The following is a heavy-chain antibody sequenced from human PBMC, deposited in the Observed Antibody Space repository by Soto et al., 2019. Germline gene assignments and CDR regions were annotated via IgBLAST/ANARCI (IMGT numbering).Heavy chain of an antibody. J-gene: IGHJ4*02. CDR1: GYTFTSYG. CDR3: ARAGYDILTGQYDY. V-gene: IGHV1-18*01. Sequence: ASVKVSCKASGYTFTSYGISWVRQAPGQGLEWMGWISAYNGDTNYAQKLQGRVTMTTDTSTSTAYMELRSLRSDDTAVYYCARAGYDILTGQYDYWGQGPLVTVSS. D-gene: IGHD3-9*01. CDR2: ISAYNGDT.